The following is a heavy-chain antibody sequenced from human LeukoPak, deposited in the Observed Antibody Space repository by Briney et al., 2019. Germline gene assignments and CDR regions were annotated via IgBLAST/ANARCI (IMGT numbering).Heavy chain of an antibody. CDR2: IYTSGST. D-gene: IGHD1-26*01. J-gene: IGHJ3*02. Sequence: SDTLSLICTVSCGLNRRCYWSWIRQPAGKGLEWIGRIYTSGSTNYTPSLKSRVTMSVDTSKNQFSLKLSSVTAADTAVYYCARGQYSGSYSGAFDIWGQGTMVTVSS. CDR3: ARGQYSGSYSGAFDI. CDR1: CGLNRRCY. V-gene: IGHV4-4*07.